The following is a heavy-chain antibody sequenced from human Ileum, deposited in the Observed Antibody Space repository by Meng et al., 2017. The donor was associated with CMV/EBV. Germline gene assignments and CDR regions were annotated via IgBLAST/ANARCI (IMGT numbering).Heavy chain of an antibody. D-gene: IGHD3/OR15-3a*01. J-gene: IGHJ4*02. Sequence: KASGYTFVHNYIHWVRQSPGQGLEWVGSILPRFRRTDLAEKFQGRVTVTSDTSITTAYMEVASLTSDDSALYYCVVCSVGTCSDSFDFWGQGTLVTVSS. CDR2: ILPRFRRT. CDR1: GYTFVHNY. V-gene: IGHV1-2*02. CDR3: VVCSVGTCSDSFDF.